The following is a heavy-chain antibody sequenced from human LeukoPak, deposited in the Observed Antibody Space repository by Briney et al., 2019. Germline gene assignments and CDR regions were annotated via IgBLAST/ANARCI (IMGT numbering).Heavy chain of an antibody. CDR2: IYYSGST. V-gene: IGHV4-39*07. Sequence: SETLSLTCTVSGGSISSSSYYWGWIRQPPGKGLEWIGSIYYSGSTYYNPSLKSRVTISVDTSKNQFSLKLSSVTAADTAVYYCARDSIHVSYWGQGTLVTVSS. J-gene: IGHJ4*02. D-gene: IGHD3-3*02. CDR3: ARDSIHVSY. CDR1: GGSISSSSYY.